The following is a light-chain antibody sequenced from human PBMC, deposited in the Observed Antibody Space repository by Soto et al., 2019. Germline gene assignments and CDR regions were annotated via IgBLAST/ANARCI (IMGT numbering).Light chain of an antibody. CDR1: PSVSNK. CDR2: GAS. J-gene: IGKJ4*01. CDR3: QQYTGWPLT. V-gene: IGKV3-15*01. Sequence: ETMMTQSPATLSVSPGERATLSCRASPSVSNKLAWYQPKPGQAPRLLLYGASTRATGITARFSGSGSGTEFSLTISSLQSEDFAVYYCQQYTGWPLTFGGGTKVEIK.